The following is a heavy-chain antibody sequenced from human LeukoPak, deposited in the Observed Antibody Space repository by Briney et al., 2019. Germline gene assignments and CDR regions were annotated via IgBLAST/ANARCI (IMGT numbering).Heavy chain of an antibody. J-gene: IGHJ4*02. V-gene: IGHV3-23*01. CDR1: GFTFSSYA. D-gene: IGHD2-2*01. Sequence: GGSLRLSCAASGFTFSSYAMGWVRQAPGKGLEWVSGISGSGGSTYYADSVKGRFTISRDNSKNTLYLQMNSLRAEDTAVYYCARALVVPAAPLDYWGQGTLVTVSS. CDR2: ISGSGGST. CDR3: ARALVVPAAPLDY.